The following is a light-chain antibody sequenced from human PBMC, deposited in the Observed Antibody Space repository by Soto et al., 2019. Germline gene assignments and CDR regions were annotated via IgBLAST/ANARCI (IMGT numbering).Light chain of an antibody. J-gene: IGKJ1*01. Sequence: DIQMTQSPSSLSASVGDGVTITCRASQSISSYVSWYQQKPGKAPKLLIFAASSLQSGVPSRFSGSRSGPDFTLTISSLQPGDFATYYCQQSYSSPPTFGQGTKVDIK. CDR1: QSISSY. V-gene: IGKV1-39*01. CDR3: QQSYSSPPT. CDR2: AAS.